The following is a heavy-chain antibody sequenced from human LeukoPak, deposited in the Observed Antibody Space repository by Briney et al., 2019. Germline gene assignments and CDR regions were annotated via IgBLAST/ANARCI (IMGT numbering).Heavy chain of an antibody. D-gene: IGHD3-9*01. V-gene: IGHV4-59*10. CDR2: IYTSGST. J-gene: IGHJ5*02. CDR3: ASDYDVLTAYPPTQLFDP. Sequence: SETLSLTCAVYGGSFSGYYWSWIRQPAGKGLEWIGRIYTSGSTNYNPSLKSRVTMSVDTSKNQFSLKLNSVTAADTAVYYCASDYDVLTAYPPTQLFDPWGQGTLVTVSS. CDR1: GGSFSGYY.